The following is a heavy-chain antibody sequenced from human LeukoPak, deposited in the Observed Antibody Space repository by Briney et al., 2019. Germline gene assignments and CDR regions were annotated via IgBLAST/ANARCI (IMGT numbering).Heavy chain of an antibody. D-gene: IGHD4-23*01. V-gene: IGHV4-38-2*01. J-gene: IGHJ6*03. CDR1: GYSISSGYY. CDR3: ERGGGNGGGWVGHFYYMDV. CDR2: IYHSGST. Sequence: SETLSLTCAVSGYSISSGYYWAWIRQPPGKGLEWIGSIYHSGSTYYNPSLKSRVTISVDTSKNQCSLKLSSVTAADTAVYYCERGGGNGGGWVGHFYYMDVWGKGTTVIVSS.